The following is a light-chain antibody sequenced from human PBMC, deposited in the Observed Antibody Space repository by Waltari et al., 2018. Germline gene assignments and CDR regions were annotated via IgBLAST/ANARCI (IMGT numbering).Light chain of an antibody. V-gene: IGLV3-1*01. Sequence: SFELTQPPSVSMSPGQTASITCSGDILGNKYASWYQHKPGQSPLLVIYQETKRPSGIPERFSGSKSGNAATLTISGTQAMDEADYYCQALGTGAWVFGGGTKLTVL. CDR2: QET. J-gene: IGLJ3*02. CDR3: QALGTGAWV. CDR1: ILGNKY.